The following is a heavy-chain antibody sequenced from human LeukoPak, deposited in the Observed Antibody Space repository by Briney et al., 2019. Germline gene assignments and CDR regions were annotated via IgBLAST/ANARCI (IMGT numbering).Heavy chain of an antibody. CDR3: ARDGAISLSADI. CDR1: GFTFSSYS. J-gene: IGHJ3*02. CDR2: ISSSSSYI. Sequence: GGSLRLSCAASGFTFSSYSMNWVRQAPGKGLEWVSSISSSSSYIYYADSVKGRFTISRDNAKNSLYLQMNSLRAEDTAVYYCARDGAISLSADIWGQGTMVTVSS. D-gene: IGHD2/OR15-2a*01. V-gene: IGHV3-21*01.